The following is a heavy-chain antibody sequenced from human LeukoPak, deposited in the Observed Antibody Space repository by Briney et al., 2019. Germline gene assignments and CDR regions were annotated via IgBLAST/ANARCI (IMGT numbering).Heavy chain of an antibody. Sequence: GGSLRLSGAASGFTVSSNYMSWVRQAPGKGLEWVSVIYSGGSTYYADSVKGSFTISRDSSKNTLYLQMNSLRAEDTAVYYCARGSGYGDSDLDYWGQGTLVTVSS. CDR1: GFTVSSNY. D-gene: IGHD4-17*01. V-gene: IGHV3-66*01. CDR3: ARGSGYGDSDLDY. CDR2: IYSGGST. J-gene: IGHJ4*02.